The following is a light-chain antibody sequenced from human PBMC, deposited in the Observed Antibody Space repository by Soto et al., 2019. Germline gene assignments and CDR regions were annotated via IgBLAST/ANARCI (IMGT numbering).Light chain of an antibody. Sequence: IALTQSPGTLSLSPGERATLSWGASQSVSRVYLAWYQQRPGQAPSLAIYGASSRATGLPDRFSGSASGTDFPLTISRLETEDFAVYDCQQYGSSTITFGQGTRLEIK. CDR3: QQYGSSTIT. V-gene: IGKV3-20*01. J-gene: IGKJ5*01. CDR2: GAS. CDR1: QSVSRVY.